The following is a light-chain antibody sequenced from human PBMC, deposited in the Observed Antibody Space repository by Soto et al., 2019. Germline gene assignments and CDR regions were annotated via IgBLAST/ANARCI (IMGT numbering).Light chain of an antibody. CDR3: SSYTSSTNDV. CDR1: SIDIAPYNY. J-gene: IGLJ1*01. V-gene: IGLV2-14*01. Sequence: QSALTQPASVSGSPGQSLTMSCTGTSIDIAPYNYVSRYQQHPGKAPKLIIYEASYRPSGISNRFSGSKSGNTASLTISGLQAEDEADYYCSSYTSSTNDVFGTGTKVTVL. CDR2: EAS.